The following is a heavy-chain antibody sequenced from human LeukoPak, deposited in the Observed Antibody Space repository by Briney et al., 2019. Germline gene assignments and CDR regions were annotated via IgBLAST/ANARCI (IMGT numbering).Heavy chain of an antibody. CDR3: ARDSCRSASCYNNWFDP. CDR2: IYTSGST. Sequence: PSETLSLTCTVSGGSISSYHRSWIRQPAGKGLEWIGRIYTSGSTNYNPSLKSRVTMSVDKSKNQFSLKLRSVTAADTAVYFCARDSCRSASCYNNWFDPWGQGTLVTVSS. D-gene: IGHD2-2*01. J-gene: IGHJ5*02. V-gene: IGHV4-4*07. CDR1: GGSISSYH.